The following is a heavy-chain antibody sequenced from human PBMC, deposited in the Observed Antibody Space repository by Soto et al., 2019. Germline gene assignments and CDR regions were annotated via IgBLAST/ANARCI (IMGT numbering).Heavy chain of an antibody. J-gene: IGHJ6*02. V-gene: IGHV4-31*03. Sequence: SETLSLTCTVSGGSISNGGYYWSWIRQHPGKGLEWIGYIYYSGSTYYNPSLKSRVTISVDTSKNQFSLKLSSVTAADTAVYYCARVFGFGGMDVWGQGTTVTVSS. D-gene: IGHD3-10*01. CDR3: ARVFGFGGMDV. CDR1: GGSISNGGYY. CDR2: IYYSGST.